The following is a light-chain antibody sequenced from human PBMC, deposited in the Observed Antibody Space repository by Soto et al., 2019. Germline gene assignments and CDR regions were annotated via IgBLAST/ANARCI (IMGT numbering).Light chain of an antibody. Sequence: VLTQPPSASGPPGQRVTISCSGRASNIGSNFVSWYQVVPGTAPKLLIYTNSHRPSGVPDRFSGSRSGTSASLDISGLQSDDEADYFCATWDDNVKGPVFGGGTKVTVL. CDR2: TNS. V-gene: IGLV1-44*01. CDR3: ATWDDNVKGPV. CDR1: ASNIGSNF. J-gene: IGLJ2*01.